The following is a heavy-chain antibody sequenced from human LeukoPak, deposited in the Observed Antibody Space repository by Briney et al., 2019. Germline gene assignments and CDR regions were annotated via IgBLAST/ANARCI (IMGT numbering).Heavy chain of an antibody. J-gene: IGHJ4*02. CDR2: INWNGGST. CDR3: ARDISSGWYFDY. CDR1: GFTFDDYG. D-gene: IGHD6-19*01. Sequence: GGSLRLSCAVSGFTFDDYGMSWVRQAPGKGLEWVSGINWNGGSTGYLDSVKGRFTISRDNAKNSLHLQMNSLRAEDTALYYCARDISSGWYFDYWGQGTLVTVSS. V-gene: IGHV3-20*04.